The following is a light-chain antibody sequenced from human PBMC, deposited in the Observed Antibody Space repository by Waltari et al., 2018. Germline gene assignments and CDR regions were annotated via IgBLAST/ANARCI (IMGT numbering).Light chain of an antibody. CDR3: TSYAGSSDFVM. J-gene: IGLJ3*02. CDR2: DVT. V-gene: IGLV2-8*01. CDR1: SSDIGTYNY. Sequence: QSALTQPPSASGSPGQSVTISCTGTSSDIGTYNYVSWYQQRPGEVPKLLIYDVTKRPSGVPDRFSGSKSGNTASLTVSVLQVEDECHYYCTSYAGSSDFVMFGGWTKLTVL.